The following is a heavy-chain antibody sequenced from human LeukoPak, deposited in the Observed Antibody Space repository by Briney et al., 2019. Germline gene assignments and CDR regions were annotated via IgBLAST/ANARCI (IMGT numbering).Heavy chain of an antibody. D-gene: IGHD3-10*01. V-gene: IGHV4-39*01. Sequence: PSETLSLTCTVSGGSISSSSYYWGWIRQPPGKGLEWIGSIYYSGSTYYNPSLKSRVTISVDTSKNQFSLKLSSVTAADTAVYYCARQGSGSRRDAFDIWGQGTMVTVSS. CDR1: GGSISSSSYY. J-gene: IGHJ3*02. CDR2: IYYSGST. CDR3: ARQGSGSRRDAFDI.